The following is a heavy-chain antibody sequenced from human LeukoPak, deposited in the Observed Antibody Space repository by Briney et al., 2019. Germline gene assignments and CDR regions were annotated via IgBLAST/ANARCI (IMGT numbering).Heavy chain of an antibody. D-gene: IGHD6-13*01. J-gene: IGHJ5*02. V-gene: IGHV4-59*01. Sequence: SETLSLTRTVSGGSISSYYWSWIRQPPGKGLEWIGYIYYSGSTNYNPSLKSRVTISVDTSKNQFSLKLSSVTAADTAVYYCARASSSWDNWFDPWGQGTLVTVSS. CDR1: GGSISSYY. CDR3: ARASSSWDNWFDP. CDR2: IYYSGST.